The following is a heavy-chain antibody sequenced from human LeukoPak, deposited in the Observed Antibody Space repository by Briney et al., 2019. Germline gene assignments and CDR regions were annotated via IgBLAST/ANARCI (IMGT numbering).Heavy chain of an antibody. CDR3: ARDPHILWFGEWGNWFDP. V-gene: IGHV4-38-2*02. CDR1: GYSISSGYY. J-gene: IGHJ5*02. Sequence: TSETLSLTCTVSGYSISSGYYWGWIRQPPGKGLEWIGSIYHSGSTYYNPSLKSRVTISVDTSKNQFSLKLSSVTAADTAVYYCARDPHILWFGEWGNWFDPWGQGTLVTVSS. D-gene: IGHD3-10*01. CDR2: IYHSGST.